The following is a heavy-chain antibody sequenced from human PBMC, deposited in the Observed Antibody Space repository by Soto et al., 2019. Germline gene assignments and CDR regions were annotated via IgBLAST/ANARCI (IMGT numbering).Heavy chain of an antibody. CDR1: EYSFTKYW. D-gene: IGHD2-2*01. CDR2: IYPDGSDT. Sequence: PGESLKISCKGSEYSFTKYWIGWVCQMPGKGLEWMGIIYPDGSDTRYSPSFQGQVTISADRSISTVYLQWSSLKASDTAIYYCARQEGTSRYFDHWGQGTLVTVSS. J-gene: IGHJ4*02. V-gene: IGHV5-51*01. CDR3: ARQEGTSRYFDH.